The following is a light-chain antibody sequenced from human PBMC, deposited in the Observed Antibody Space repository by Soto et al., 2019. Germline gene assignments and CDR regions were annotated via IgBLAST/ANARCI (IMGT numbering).Light chain of an antibody. J-gene: IGKJ2*01. V-gene: IGKV3-15*01. Sequence: EIVMTQSPATLSVSPGERATLSCRASQSVSSNLAWYQQKPGQAARLLIYGASTRATGIPARFSGSGSGTECTLTISSLQSEDFAVYYCQQYNNWPPMYTFGQGTKLEIK. CDR1: QSVSSN. CDR3: QQYNNWPPMYT. CDR2: GAS.